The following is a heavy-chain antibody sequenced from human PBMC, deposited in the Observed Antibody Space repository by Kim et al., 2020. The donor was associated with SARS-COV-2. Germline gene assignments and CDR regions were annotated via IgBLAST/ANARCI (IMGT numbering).Heavy chain of an antibody. Sequence: GGSLRLSCAASGFTFSSYWMSWVRQAPGKGLEWVANIKQDGSEKYYVDSVKGRFTISRDNAKNSLYLQMNSLRAEDTAVYYCARAWGRSSWRSNYYYYYGMDVWGQGTTVTVSS. J-gene: IGHJ6*02. CDR2: IKQDGSEK. D-gene: IGHD6-13*01. CDR1: GFTFSSYW. CDR3: ARAWGRSSWRSNYYYYYGMDV. V-gene: IGHV3-7*01.